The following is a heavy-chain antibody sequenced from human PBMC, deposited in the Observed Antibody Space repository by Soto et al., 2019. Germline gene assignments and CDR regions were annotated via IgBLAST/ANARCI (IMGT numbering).Heavy chain of an antibody. CDR3: TKDDSPTYYDFSSGYPTRSYYYYYYGMDV. J-gene: IGHJ6*02. D-gene: IGHD3-3*01. Sequence: EVQLLESGGGLVQPGGSLRLSCAASGFTFSSYAMSWVRQAPGKGLEWVSAIRGSGGSTYYADSVKGRFTISRDNSKNTLYQQMNSRRAEDTAVYYCTKDDSPTYYDFSSGYPTRSYYYYYYGMDVWGQGTTVTVSS. V-gene: IGHV3-23*01. CDR2: IRGSGGST. CDR1: GFTFSSYA.